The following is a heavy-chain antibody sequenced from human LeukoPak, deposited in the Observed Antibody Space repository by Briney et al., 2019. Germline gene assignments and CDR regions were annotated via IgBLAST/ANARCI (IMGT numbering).Heavy chain of an antibody. D-gene: IGHD3-16*01. V-gene: IGHV3-30*18. CDR2: ISYDGSNK. CDR1: RFTFNTYG. CDR3: AKDWGSGARYYYYGMDV. J-gene: IGHJ6*02. Sequence: PGGSLRLSCAASRFTFNTYGIHGVRQAPGKGLEWVAVISYDGSNKYYADSVKGQFTISRDNSKHTLYLQINSLRAEDTAVYYCAKDWGSGARYYYYGMDVWGQGTTVTVSS.